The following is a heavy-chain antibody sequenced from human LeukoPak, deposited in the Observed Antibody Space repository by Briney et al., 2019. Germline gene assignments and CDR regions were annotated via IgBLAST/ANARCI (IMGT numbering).Heavy chain of an antibody. CDR2: IYYSGST. Sequence: SETLSLTCTVSGGSTSSSSYYWSWIRQPPGKGLEWIGYIYYSGSTNYNPSLKSRVTISVDTSKNQFTLKLSSVTAADTAVYYCARSFLGADFDYWGQGTLVTVSS. J-gene: IGHJ4*02. CDR3: ARSFLGADFDY. CDR1: GGSTSSSSYY. D-gene: IGHD1-26*01. V-gene: IGHV4-61*01.